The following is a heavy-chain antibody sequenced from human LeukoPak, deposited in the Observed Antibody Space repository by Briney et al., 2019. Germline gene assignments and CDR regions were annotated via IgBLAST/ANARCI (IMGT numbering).Heavy chain of an antibody. D-gene: IGHD2-15*01. J-gene: IGHJ4*02. CDR3: ARELVDIVVVVGAMTQPYYFDY. CDR1: TGSISSGSYD. V-gene: IGHV4-61*02. Sequence: PSQTLSLTCSVYTGSISSGSYDWRWIRQPAGKGLELIGRSYTSGYTNYNPSRKSRVTISVDTSKNPFSLKLSSVTAADTAVYYCARELVDIVVVVGAMTQPYYFDYWGQGTLVTVSS. CDR2: SYTSGYT.